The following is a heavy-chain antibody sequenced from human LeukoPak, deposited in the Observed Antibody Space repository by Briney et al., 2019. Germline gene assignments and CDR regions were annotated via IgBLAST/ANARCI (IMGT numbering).Heavy chain of an antibody. Sequence: SVKVSCKASGGTFSSYAISWVRQAPGQGLXXXXRIIPIFGIANYAQKFQGRVTITADKSTSTAYMELSSLRSEDTAVYYCARGWNDPDGKFDYWGQGTLVTVSS. CDR3: ARGWNDPDGKFDY. CDR2: IIPIFGIA. J-gene: IGHJ4*02. V-gene: IGHV1-69*04. D-gene: IGHD1-1*01. CDR1: GGTFSSYA.